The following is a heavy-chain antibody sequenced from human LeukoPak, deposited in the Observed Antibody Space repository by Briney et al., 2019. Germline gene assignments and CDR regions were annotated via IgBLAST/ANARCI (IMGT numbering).Heavy chain of an antibody. CDR1: GGSFSGYY. CDR2: INHSGST. CDR3: ARGYLPSSGYFYYFDY. J-gene: IGHJ4*02. Sequence: NSSETLSLTCAVYGGSFSGYYWSWIRQPPGKGLEWIGEINHSGSTNYNPSLKSRVTISVDTSKNQFSLKLSSVTAADTAVYYCARGYLPSSGYFYYFDYWGQGTLVTVSS. V-gene: IGHV4-34*01. D-gene: IGHD3-22*01.